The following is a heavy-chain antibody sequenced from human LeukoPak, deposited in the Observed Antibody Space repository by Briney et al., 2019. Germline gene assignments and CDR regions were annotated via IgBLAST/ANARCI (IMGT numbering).Heavy chain of an antibody. CDR1: GFTFSSYD. D-gene: IGHD6-13*01. CDR3: ARAKYSSSWYLFDY. V-gene: IGHV3-13*01. Sequence: GRSLRLSCAASGFTFSSYDMHWVRQATGKGLEWVSATGTAGDTYYPGSVKGRFTISRENAKNSLYLQMNSLRAGDTAVYYCARAKYSSSWYLFDYWGQGTLVTVSS. CDR2: TGTAGDT. J-gene: IGHJ4*02.